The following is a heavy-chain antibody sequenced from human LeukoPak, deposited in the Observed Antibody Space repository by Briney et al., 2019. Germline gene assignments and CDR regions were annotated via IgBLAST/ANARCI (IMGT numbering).Heavy chain of an antibody. CDR2: IHPNTGGT. CDR1: GYTFTGHY. Sequence: ASVKVSCKASGYTFTGHYIHWVRQAPGQGLEWMGWIHPNTGGTKYAQKFQGRVTMARDTSSSTAYMELSSLRSADTAVYYCASEYKYDSSGANAFDIWGQGTMVTVSS. J-gene: IGHJ3*02. D-gene: IGHD3-22*01. CDR3: ASEYKYDSSGANAFDI. V-gene: IGHV1-2*02.